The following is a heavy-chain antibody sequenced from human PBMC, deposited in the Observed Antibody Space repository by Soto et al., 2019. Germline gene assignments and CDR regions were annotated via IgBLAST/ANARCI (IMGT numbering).Heavy chain of an antibody. CDR3: AKDYHGNRNFDY. V-gene: IGHV3-23*01. J-gene: IGHJ4*01. CDR2: ISGGGGST. Sequence: EVLLLESGGGLVQPGGSLKLSCAASGFTFNNYAMTWVRQTPGKGLEWVSAISGGGGSTYYADSVKGRFTISRDNTKNALYLQMNSLRVEDTAIYYCAKDYHGNRNFDYWGHGTLVTVSS. D-gene: IGHD1-20*01. CDR1: GFTFNNYA.